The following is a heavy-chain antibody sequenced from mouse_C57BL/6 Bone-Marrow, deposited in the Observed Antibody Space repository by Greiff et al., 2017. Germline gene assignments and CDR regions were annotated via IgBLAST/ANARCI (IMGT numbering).Heavy chain of an antibody. CDR2: LSSGGSYT. CDR1: GFTFSSYG. V-gene: IGHV5-6*01. J-gene: IGHJ3*01. Sequence: EVHLVESGGDLVKPGGSLKLSCAASGFTFSSYGMSWVRQTPDKRLEWVATLSSGGSYTYYPDSVKGRFTISRDNAKNTLYLQMSSLKSEDTAMYYCARRSFYGGFAYWGQGTLVTVSA. CDR3: ARRSFYGGFAY. D-gene: IGHD1-1*01.